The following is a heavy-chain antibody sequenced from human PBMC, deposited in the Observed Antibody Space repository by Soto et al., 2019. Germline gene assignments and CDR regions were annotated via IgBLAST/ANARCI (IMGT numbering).Heavy chain of an antibody. CDR3: AKTNGGLTPRYDFWSGYYGGNWFDP. CDR2: ISGSGGST. CDR1: GFTFSSYA. D-gene: IGHD3-3*01. J-gene: IGHJ5*02. V-gene: IGHV3-23*01. Sequence: GGSLRLSCAASGFTFSSYAMSWVRQAPGKGLEWVSAISGSGGSTYYADSVKGRFTISRDNSKNTLYLQMNSLRAEDTAVYYCAKTNGGLTPRYDFWSGYYGGNWFDPWGQGTLVTVSS.